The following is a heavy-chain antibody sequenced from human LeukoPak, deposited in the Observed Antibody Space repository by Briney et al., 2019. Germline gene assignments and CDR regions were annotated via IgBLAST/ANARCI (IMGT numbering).Heavy chain of an antibody. Sequence: GGSLRLSCAASGFTFSNYWMHWVRQAPGKGPVWVSRINSDGSSTTYADSVRGRFTISRDNATNTLYLEMNTLRAEDTAVYYCARDYYGSDWGQGTLVTVSS. D-gene: IGHD3-10*01. CDR2: INSDGSST. CDR3: ARDYYGSD. CDR1: GFTFSNYW. J-gene: IGHJ4*02. V-gene: IGHV3-74*01.